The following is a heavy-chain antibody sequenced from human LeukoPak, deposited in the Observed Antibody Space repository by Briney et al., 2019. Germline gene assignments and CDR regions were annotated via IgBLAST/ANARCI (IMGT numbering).Heavy chain of an antibody. D-gene: IGHD3-22*01. J-gene: IGHJ4*02. CDR3: ARIYDSSDY. V-gene: IGHV3-48*03. Sequence: PGGSLRLSCAASGFTFSSYEMNWVRQAPGKGLEWVSYISSSGSTTYYADSVKGRFTISRDNAKNSLYLQMNSLRAEDTAVYYCARIYDSSDYWGQGTLVTVS. CDR1: GFTFSSYE. CDR2: ISSSGSTT.